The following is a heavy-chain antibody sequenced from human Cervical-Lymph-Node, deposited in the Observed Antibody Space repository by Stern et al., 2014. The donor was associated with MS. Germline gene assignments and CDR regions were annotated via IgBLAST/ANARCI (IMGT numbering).Heavy chain of an antibody. Sequence: VQLVESGAEVKKPGSSVKVSCKASGGTFSSYGISWVRQAPGQGLEWMGRIIPIFGTATYAQKFQGRVTITADESTSTAYMELSSLTSEDTAVYYCARDRVDYYFGMDVWGQGTTVIVSS. D-gene: IGHD3-3*01. CDR2: IIPIFGTA. V-gene: IGHV1-69*18. CDR1: GGTFSSYG. CDR3: ARDRVDYYFGMDV. J-gene: IGHJ6*02.